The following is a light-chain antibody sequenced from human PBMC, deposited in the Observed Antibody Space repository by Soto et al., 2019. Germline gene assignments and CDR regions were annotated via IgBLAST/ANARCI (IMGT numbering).Light chain of an antibody. CDR1: RSDVGGYNF. J-gene: IGLJ2*01. CDR2: EVS. Sequence: QSALTQPPSASGSPGQSVTISCTETRSDVGGYNFVSWYQQHPGKAPKLLIYEVSKRPSGVPDRFSGSKSDNTASLTVSGLQAEDEADYYCSSFAGGNNLLFGGGTKLTVL. CDR3: SSFAGGNNLL. V-gene: IGLV2-8*01.